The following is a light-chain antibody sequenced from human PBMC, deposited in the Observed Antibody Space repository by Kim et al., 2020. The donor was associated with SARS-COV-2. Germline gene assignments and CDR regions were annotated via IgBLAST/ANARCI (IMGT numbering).Light chain of an antibody. V-gene: IGLV2-14*03. CDR2: DVS. J-gene: IGLJ1*01. CDR1: SSDVGSYKY. CDR3: SSYRSSNAHNYV. Sequence: QSALTQPASVSGSPGQSITISCTGTSSDVGSYKYVSWYQQHPGKAPKLMIYDVSYRPSGVSHRFSGSKSGNTASLTISGLQAEDEADYYCSSYRSSNAHNYVFGTGTKVTVL.